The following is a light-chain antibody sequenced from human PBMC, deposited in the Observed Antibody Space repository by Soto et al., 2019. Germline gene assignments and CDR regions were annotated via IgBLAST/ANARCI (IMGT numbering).Light chain of an antibody. J-gene: IGLJ1*01. CDR2: EVS. Sequence: QSVLTQPASVSGSPGQSITISCTGTSNDVGGYNYVSWFQQHPGKAPKLMIYEVSNRPSGVSDRFSGSRSGNTASLTISGLQAEDEADYYCSSYTSSSLYVFGTGTKVTVL. CDR1: SNDVGGYNY. CDR3: SSYTSSSLYV. V-gene: IGLV2-14*01.